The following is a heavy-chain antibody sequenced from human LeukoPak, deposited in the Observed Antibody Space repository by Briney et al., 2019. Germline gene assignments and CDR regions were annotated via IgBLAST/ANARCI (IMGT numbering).Heavy chain of an antibody. V-gene: IGHV3-30*14. CDR2: ISYDGSNE. CDR1: TFTFSSYA. Sequence: PGRSLRLSCAASTFTFSSYAMHWVRQAPGKGLEWVAVISYDGSNEYYADSVKGRFTISRDNSKNTLYLQMGSLRAEDMAVYYCARARIAVAGTYDYWGQGTLVTVSS. CDR3: ARARIAVAGTYDY. D-gene: IGHD6-19*01. J-gene: IGHJ4*02.